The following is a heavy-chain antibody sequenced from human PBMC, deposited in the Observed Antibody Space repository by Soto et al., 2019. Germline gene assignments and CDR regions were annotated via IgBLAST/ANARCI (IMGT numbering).Heavy chain of an antibody. CDR3: AHRVLRTVFGLVTTTAIYFDF. Sequence: QITLNESGPTVVRPTETLTLTCRFSGFSLTTSGVGVGWIRQSPGKAPEWLAHLYWDDDKRYSASLKSRLTITKDTSKNQVVLTVSDLDPTDTATYYCAHRVLRTVFGLVTTTAIYFDFWGQGTPVAVSS. V-gene: IGHV2-5*02. CDR2: LYWDDDK. J-gene: IGHJ4*02. CDR1: GFSLTTSGVG. D-gene: IGHD3-3*01.